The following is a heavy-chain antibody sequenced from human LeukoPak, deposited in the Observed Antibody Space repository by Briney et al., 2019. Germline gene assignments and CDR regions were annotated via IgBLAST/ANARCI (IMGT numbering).Heavy chain of an antibody. D-gene: IGHD2-15*01. CDR2: IYHSGST. V-gene: IGHV4-38-2*02. CDR3: ARVVVVVAATHFDY. CDR1: GYSISSGYY. Sequence: PSETLSLTCTVSGYSISSGYYWGWIRQPPGKGLEWIGSIYHSGSTYYNPSLKSRVTISVDTSKNQFSLKLSSVTAADTAVYYCARVVVVVAATHFDYWGQGTLVTVSS. J-gene: IGHJ4*02.